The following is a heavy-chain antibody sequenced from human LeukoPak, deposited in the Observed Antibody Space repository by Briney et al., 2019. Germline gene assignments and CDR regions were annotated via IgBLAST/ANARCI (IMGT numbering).Heavy chain of an antibody. Sequence: KPSETLSLTCAVYGGSFSGYYWSWIRQPPGKGLEWIGEINHSGGTNYNPSLKSRVTISVDTSKNQFSLKLSSVTAADTAVYYCARVAQWLPIRVDYWGQGTLVTVSS. V-gene: IGHV4-34*01. CDR3: ARVAQWLPIRVDY. CDR2: INHSGGT. D-gene: IGHD6-19*01. J-gene: IGHJ4*02. CDR1: GGSFSGYY.